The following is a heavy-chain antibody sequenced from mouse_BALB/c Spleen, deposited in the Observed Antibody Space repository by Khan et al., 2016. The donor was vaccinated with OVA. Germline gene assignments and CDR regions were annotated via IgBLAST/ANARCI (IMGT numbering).Heavy chain of an antibody. V-gene: IGHV5-17*02. D-gene: IGHD1-1*01. CDR3: ATAYYYGDYFDY. Sequence: EVELVESGGGLVQPGGSRKLSCAASGFTFSSYGMHWFRQAPAKGLEWLASISGDSSTIYYADTVKGRFTISRDTPKNTLFLQMTIQMSEDTAMYNCATAYYYGDYFDYWGPGTTLTVSS. J-gene: IGHJ2*01. CDR2: ISGDSSTI. CDR1: GFTFSSYG.